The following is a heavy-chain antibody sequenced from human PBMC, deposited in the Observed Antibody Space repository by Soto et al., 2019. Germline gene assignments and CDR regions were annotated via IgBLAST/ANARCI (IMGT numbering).Heavy chain of an antibody. CDR2: IWYDGSNK. Sequence: QVQLVESGGGVVQPGRSLRLSCAASGFTFSSYGMHWVRQAPGKGLEWVAVIWYDGSNKYYADSVKGRFTISRDNSKNTLYLQMNSLRAEDTAVYYCARGGYCSGGSCYYYYGMDVWSQGTTVTVSS. CDR3: ARGGYCSGGSCYYYYGMDV. D-gene: IGHD2-15*01. V-gene: IGHV3-33*01. CDR1: GFTFSSYG. J-gene: IGHJ6*02.